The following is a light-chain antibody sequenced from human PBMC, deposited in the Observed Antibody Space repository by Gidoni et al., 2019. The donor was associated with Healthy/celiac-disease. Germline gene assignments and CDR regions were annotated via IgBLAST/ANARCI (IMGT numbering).Light chain of an antibody. CDR1: QSVSSSY. V-gene: IGKV3-20*01. Sequence: EIVLQQSPGTLSLSPGERATLSCRASQSVSSSYLAWYQQKPGQAPRLLIYGASSRATGIPDRFSGSGSGTDFTLTISRLEPEDFAVYYCQQYGSSPLTFGGGTKVEIK. J-gene: IGKJ4*02. CDR2: GAS. CDR3: QQYGSSPLT.